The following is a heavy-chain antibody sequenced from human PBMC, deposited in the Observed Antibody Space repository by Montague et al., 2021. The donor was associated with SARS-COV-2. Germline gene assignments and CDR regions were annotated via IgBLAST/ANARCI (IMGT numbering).Heavy chain of an antibody. CDR2: ITSDSLRI. D-gene: IGHD5-24*01. J-gene: IGHJ3*01. V-gene: IGHV3-21*06. CDR1: GFTFSRHD. CDR3: GRNFNL. Sequence: FLRLSCAASGFTFSRHDMIWIRQAPGKGLEWVSTITSDSLRIYYAESVKGRFTISRDNGRNSLYLQMDSLRTEDTAVYYCGRNFNLWGIGTLVTVSS.